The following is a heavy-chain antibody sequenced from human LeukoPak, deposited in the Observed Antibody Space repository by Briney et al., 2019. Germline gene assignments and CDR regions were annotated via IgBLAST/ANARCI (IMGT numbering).Heavy chain of an antibody. CDR1: GGSISSYY. Sequence: KPSETLSLTCTVSGGSISSYYWSWIRQPAGKGLEWIGRIYTSGSTNYNPSLKSRVTMSVDTSKNQFSLKLSSVTAADTAVYYCARVHQEARGYYFDYWGQGTLVTVSS. CDR3: ARVHQEARGYYFDY. V-gene: IGHV4-4*07. CDR2: IYTSGST. J-gene: IGHJ4*02. D-gene: IGHD3-16*01.